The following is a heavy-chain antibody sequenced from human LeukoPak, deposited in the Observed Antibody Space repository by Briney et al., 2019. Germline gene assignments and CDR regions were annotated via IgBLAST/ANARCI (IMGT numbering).Heavy chain of an antibody. J-gene: IGHJ4*02. Sequence: GASVKVSCKASGYTFTDYGISWVRQAPGQGLEWVGWISAYNGNTDYAQKLQGRVTMTTDTSTNTVYMELRSLTSDDTAVYYCARIGGSGYTYGTFDYWGQGTLVTVSS. CDR3: ARIGGSGYTYGTFDY. V-gene: IGHV1-18*01. CDR2: ISAYNGNT. CDR1: GYTFTDYG. D-gene: IGHD5-18*01.